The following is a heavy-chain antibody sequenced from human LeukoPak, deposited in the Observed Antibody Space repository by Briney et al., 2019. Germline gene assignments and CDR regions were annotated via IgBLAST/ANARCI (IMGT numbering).Heavy chain of an antibody. CDR1: GFTFSNHA. J-gene: IGHJ4*02. CDR2: IGTAGDT. Sequence: GGSLRLSCATSGFTFSNHAMHWVRHASGKGLEWVSAIGTAGDTFYPGSVKGRFTISRENAKNSLSLQMNSLRAEDTAVYYCVRQQTPHGNFDYWGQGTLVTVSS. V-gene: IGHV3-13*01. CDR3: VRQQTPHGNFDY. D-gene: IGHD1-26*01.